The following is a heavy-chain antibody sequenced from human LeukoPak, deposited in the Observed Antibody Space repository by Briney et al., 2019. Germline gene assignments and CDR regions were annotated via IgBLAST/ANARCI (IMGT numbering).Heavy chain of an antibody. Sequence: SETLSLTCTVSGGSISSSSYYWGWIRQPPGKGLEWIGEINHSGSTNYNPSLKSRVTISVDTSKNQFSLKLSSVTAADTAVYYCARLIGMVRGVITRSAQDYWGQGTLVTVSS. J-gene: IGHJ4*02. CDR3: ARLIGMVRGVITRSAQDY. V-gene: IGHV4-39*07. CDR1: GGSISSSSYY. CDR2: INHSGST. D-gene: IGHD3-10*01.